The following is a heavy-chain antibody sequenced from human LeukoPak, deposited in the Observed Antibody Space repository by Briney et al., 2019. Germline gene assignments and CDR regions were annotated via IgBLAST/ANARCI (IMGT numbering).Heavy chain of an antibody. Sequence: ASVKVSCKASGDTFTGYYMHWVRQAPGQGLEWMGWINPNSGGTSYAQKFQGRVTMTRDTSISTAYMELSRLRSDDTAVYYCARGEEDKPVHIVVVTARNWFDPWGQGTLVTVSS. D-gene: IGHD2-21*02. CDR1: GDTFTGYY. CDR3: ARGEEDKPVHIVVVTARNWFDP. CDR2: INPNSGGT. J-gene: IGHJ5*02. V-gene: IGHV1-2*02.